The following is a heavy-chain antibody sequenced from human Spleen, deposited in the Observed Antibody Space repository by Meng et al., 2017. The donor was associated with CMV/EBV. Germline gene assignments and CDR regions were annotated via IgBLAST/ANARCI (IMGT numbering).Heavy chain of an antibody. CDR3: ARDQTAYDFWSGYYYYYYYGMDV. Sequence: GGSLRLSCAASGFTFTDYFMSWIRQAPGEGLEYVSSISVSGTTIYYADSVEGRFTISRDNAKNSLYLQMNSLRAEDTAVYYCARDQTAYDFWSGYYYYYYYGMDVWGQGTTVTVSS. V-gene: IGHV3-11*04. CDR2: ISVSGTTI. D-gene: IGHD3-3*01. CDR1: GFTFTDYF. J-gene: IGHJ6*02.